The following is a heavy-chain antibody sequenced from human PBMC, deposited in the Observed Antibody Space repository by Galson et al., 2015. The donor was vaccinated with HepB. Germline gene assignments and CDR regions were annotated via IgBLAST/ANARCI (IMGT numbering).Heavy chain of an antibody. V-gene: IGHV3-30*18. CDR3: AKDLFPVPFYGDYYYYYGMDV. D-gene: IGHD4-17*01. Sequence: SLRLSCAASGFTFSSYGIHWVRQAPGKGLEWVAVISYDGTYRYYSDSVKGRFTISRDNSKNTLYLQMDSLRPEDTAVYYCAKDLFPVPFYGDYYYYYGMDVWCKGTTVTGSS. J-gene: IGHJ6*04. CDR2: ISYDGTYR. CDR1: GFTFSSYG.